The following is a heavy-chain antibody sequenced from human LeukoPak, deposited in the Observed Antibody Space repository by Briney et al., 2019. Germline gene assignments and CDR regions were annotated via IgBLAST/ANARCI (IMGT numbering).Heavy chain of an antibody. J-gene: IGHJ4*02. V-gene: IGHV3-23*01. CDR1: GFTFSSYA. CDR2: ISGSGGST. CDR3: ATGGGKTITRQQRSTKNRGHVY. Sequence: GGSLRLSCAASGFTFSSYAMSWVRQAPGKGLEWVSAISGSGGSTYYADSVKGRFTISRDNSKNQLYLQMNSLRAEDTAVYYCATGGGKTITRQQRSTKNRGHVYWGQGTLVTVSS. D-gene: IGHD2-2*01.